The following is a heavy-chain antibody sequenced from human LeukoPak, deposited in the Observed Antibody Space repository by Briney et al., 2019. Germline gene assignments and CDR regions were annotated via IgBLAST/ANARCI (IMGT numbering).Heavy chain of an antibody. D-gene: IGHD5-24*01. CDR2: ISAYNGNT. J-gene: IGHJ3*02. V-gene: IGHV1-18*01. CDR3: ARGEMATARRQAGAFDI. CDR1: GYTFTSYG. Sequence: GASVKVSCKASGYTFTSYGISWVRQAPGQGLEWMGWISAYNGNTNYAQKLQGRVTMTTDTSTSTAYMELRSLRSDATAVYYCARGEMATARRQAGAFDIWGQGTMVTVSS.